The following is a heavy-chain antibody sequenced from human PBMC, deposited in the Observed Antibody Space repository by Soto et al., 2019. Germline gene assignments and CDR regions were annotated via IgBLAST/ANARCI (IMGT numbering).Heavy chain of an antibody. V-gene: IGHV1-8*01. CDR1: GYPFSAFD. Sequence: QVQLVQSGAEVKKPGASVKVSCEASGYPFSAFDINWVRQAGGQGLEWMGWMNPDSGDTAFAQRFQARIPMTRSPSISTAYMELSRLTSDDTAVYFCVRQPGGVATPGDDYWGQGTLVTVSS. D-gene: IGHD2-15*01. J-gene: IGHJ4*02. CDR2: MNPDSGDT. CDR3: VRQPGGVATPGDDY.